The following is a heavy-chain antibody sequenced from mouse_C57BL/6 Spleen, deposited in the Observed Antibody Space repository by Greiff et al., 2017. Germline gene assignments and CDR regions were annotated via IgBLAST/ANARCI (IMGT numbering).Heavy chain of an antibody. V-gene: IGHV1-69*01. D-gene: IGHD3-2*02. CDR1: GYTFTSYW. J-gene: IGHJ3*01. Sequence: VQLQQPGAELVMPGASVKLSCKASGYTFTSYWMHWVKQRPGQGLEWIGEIDPSDSYTNYNQKFKGKSTLTVDKSSSTAYMQLSSLTSEDSAVYYCARRETAQAPGFAYWGQGTLVTVSA. CDR3: ARRETAQAPGFAY. CDR2: IDPSDSYT.